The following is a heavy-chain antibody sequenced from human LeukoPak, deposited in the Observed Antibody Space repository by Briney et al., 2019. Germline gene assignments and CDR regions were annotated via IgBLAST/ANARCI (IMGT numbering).Heavy chain of an antibody. CDR1: GYSFTNYW. V-gene: IGHV5-51*01. J-gene: IGHJ3*02. Sequence: GESLKISCKGSGYSFTNYWIGWVRQMSGKGLEWMGIIYPGDSDTRYSPSFRGQVTISADKSISTAYLQWSSLKATDTAMFYCAKRAVYGRTFDIWGQGTMVTVSS. CDR3: AKRAVYGRTFDI. D-gene: IGHD5/OR15-5a*01. CDR2: IYPGDSDT.